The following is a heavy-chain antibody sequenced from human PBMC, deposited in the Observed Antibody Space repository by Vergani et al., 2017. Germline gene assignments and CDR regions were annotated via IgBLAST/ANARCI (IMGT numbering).Heavy chain of an antibody. Sequence: EVQLLESGGDLVQPGGSLRLSCTASGFIFSTYAMSWVRQAPGKGLEWVSGISASGAPTYYADSVKGRVTISRDNSKNTLYLQMNSLRVEDTALYFCVKDNDYDADGPFDLWGRGTLVTVSS. CDR1: GFIFSTYA. CDR2: ISASGAPT. V-gene: IGHV3-23*01. D-gene: IGHD3-16*01. J-gene: IGHJ2*01. CDR3: VKDNDYDADGPFDL.